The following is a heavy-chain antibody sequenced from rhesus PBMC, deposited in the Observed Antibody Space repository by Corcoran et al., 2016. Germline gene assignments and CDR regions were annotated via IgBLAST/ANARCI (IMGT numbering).Heavy chain of an antibody. CDR2: INSGGGST. D-gene: IGHD3-16*01. CDR3: AKGAIVAFDF. Sequence: EVQLVESGGGLAKPGGSLRPSCAASGFTFSSYWMNWVRQTPGKGLEWILAINSGGGSTYYADSVKGRFTISRDNSKNTLSLQMNSLRAEDTAVYYCAKGAIVAFDFWGQGLRVTVSS. V-gene: IGHV3S42*01. CDR1: GFTFSSYW. J-gene: IGHJ3*01.